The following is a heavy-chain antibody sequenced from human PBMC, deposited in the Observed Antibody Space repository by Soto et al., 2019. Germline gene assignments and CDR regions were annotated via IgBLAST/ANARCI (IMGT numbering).Heavy chain of an antibody. CDR3: AREHYYDSSGYVREGWFDP. V-gene: IGHV1-69*01. CDR1: GGTFSSYA. J-gene: IGHJ5*02. Sequence: QVQLVQSGAEVKKPGSSVKVSCKASGGTFSSYAISWVRQAPGQGLEWMGGIIPIFGTANYAQKFQGRVTITADESTSTAYMELSSLRSEDTAVYYCAREHYYDSSGYVREGWFDPWGQGTLVTVSS. D-gene: IGHD3-22*01. CDR2: IIPIFGTA.